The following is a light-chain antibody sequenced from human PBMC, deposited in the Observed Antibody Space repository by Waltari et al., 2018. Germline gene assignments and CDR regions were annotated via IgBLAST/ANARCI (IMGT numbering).Light chain of an antibody. CDR1: QGVSSY. CDR3: QQRSNWPPLFT. V-gene: IGKV3-11*01. J-gene: IGKJ3*01. CDR2: DAS. Sequence: EIVLTQSPATLSLSPGERATLSCRASQGVSSYLAWYQQKPGQAPRLLIYDASNRDTGIPARLSGSGSGTEFTLTISSLEPEDFAVYYCQQRSNWPPLFTFGPGTKVDIK.